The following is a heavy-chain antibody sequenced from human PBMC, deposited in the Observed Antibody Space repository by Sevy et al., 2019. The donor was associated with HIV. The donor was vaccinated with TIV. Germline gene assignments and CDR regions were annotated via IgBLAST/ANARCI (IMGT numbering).Heavy chain of an antibody. CDR2: IYYSGST. CDR3: ARHHGGATPYFDY. D-gene: IGHD1-26*01. Sequence: SETLSLTCTVSGGSISSYYWSWIRQPPGKGLEWIGYIYYSGSTNYNPSLKSRVTISVDTSKNQFSLKLSSVTAADTAVYYCARHHGGATPYFDYWGQGTLVTVSS. V-gene: IGHV4-59*08. CDR1: GGSISSYY. J-gene: IGHJ4*02.